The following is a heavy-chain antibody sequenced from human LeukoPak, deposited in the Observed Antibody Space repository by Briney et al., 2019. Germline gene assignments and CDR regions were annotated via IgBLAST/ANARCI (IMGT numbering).Heavy chain of an antibody. Sequence: GGSLRLSCAASGFTFSSYAMHWVRQAPGKGLEWVAVISYDGSNKYYADSVKGRFTISRDNSKNTLYLQMNSLRAEDTAVYYCAREGETTAYYYNYMDVWGKGTTVTVSS. V-gene: IGHV3-30*01. CDR1: GFTFSSYA. D-gene: IGHD3-10*01. CDR2: ISYDGSNK. CDR3: AREGETTAYYYNYMDV. J-gene: IGHJ6*03.